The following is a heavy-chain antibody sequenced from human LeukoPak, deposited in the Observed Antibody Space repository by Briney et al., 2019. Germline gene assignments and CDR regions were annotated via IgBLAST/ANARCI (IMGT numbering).Heavy chain of an antibody. V-gene: IGHV4-34*01. CDR2: INHSGST. J-gene: IGHJ1*01. Sequence: SETLSLTCTVSGGSISSYYWSWIRQPPGKGLEWIGEINHSGSTNYNPSLKSRVTISVDTSKNQFSLKLSSVTAADTAVYYCARGWYSSSWYGNGYFQHWGQGTLVTVSS. CDR1: GGSISSYY. CDR3: ARGWYSSSWYGNGYFQH. D-gene: IGHD6-13*01.